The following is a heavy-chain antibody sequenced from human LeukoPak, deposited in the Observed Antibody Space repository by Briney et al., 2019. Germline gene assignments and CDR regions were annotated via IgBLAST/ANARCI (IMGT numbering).Heavy chain of an antibody. CDR2: INHSGST. CDR1: GGSFSGYN. Sequence: SETLSLTCAVYGGSFSGYNWSWIRQPPGKGLEWIGEINHSGSTNYNPSLKSRVTISVDTSKNQFSLKLSSVTAADTAVYYCAIHIVVVPAAKKKNWFDPWGQGTLVTVSS. CDR3: AIHIVVVPAAKKKNWFDP. J-gene: IGHJ5*02. D-gene: IGHD2-2*01. V-gene: IGHV4-34*01.